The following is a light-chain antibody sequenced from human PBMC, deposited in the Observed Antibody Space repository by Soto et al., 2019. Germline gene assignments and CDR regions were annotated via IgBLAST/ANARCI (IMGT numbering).Light chain of an antibody. CDR1: QSISSW. V-gene: IGKV1-5*03. Sequence: DIQMTQSPSTLSASVGDRVTITCRASQSISSWLAWYQQKPGKDPKLLIYKATSLESGVPSRFRGSGSGTEFTLTISSLQPDDFATYYCQQYNSYPTFGGGTKVEIK. CDR3: QQYNSYPT. J-gene: IGKJ4*01. CDR2: KAT.